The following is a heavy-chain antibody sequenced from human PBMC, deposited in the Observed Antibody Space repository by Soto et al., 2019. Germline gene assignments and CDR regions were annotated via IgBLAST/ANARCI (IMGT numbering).Heavy chain of an antibody. CDR2: INHSGST. CDR1: GGSFSGYY. V-gene: IGHV4-34*01. J-gene: IGHJ5*02. CDR3: ARDANLYCSGGSCYSGWFDP. D-gene: IGHD2-15*01. Sequence: PSETLSLTCAVYGGSFSGYYWSWIRQPPGKGLEWIGEINHSGSTNYNPSLKSRVTISVDTSKNQFSLKLSSVTAADTAVYYCARDANLYCSGGSCYSGWFDPWGQGTLVTVSS.